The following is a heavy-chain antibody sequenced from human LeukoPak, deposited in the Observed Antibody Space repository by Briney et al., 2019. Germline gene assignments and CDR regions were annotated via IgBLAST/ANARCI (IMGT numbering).Heavy chain of an antibody. Sequence: ASVKVSCKASGYTFTGYYMHWVRQAPGQGLEWMGWINPNSGGTNYAQKFQGRVTMTRDTTISTAYMELSRLRSDDTAVYYCARLGRDYDILTGYYHPPLWGPGTLVTVSS. V-gene: IGHV1-2*02. CDR3: ARLGRDYDILTGYYHPPL. J-gene: IGHJ4*02. CDR2: INPNSGGT. CDR1: GYTFTGYY. D-gene: IGHD3-9*01.